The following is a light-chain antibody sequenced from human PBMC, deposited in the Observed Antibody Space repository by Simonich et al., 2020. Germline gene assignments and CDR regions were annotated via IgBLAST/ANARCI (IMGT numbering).Light chain of an antibody. Sequence: NFMLTQPHSVSESPGKTVTISCTRSSGSIASNYVPWYQQRPGSSPTTLIYEDNQRPSGVPDRFSGSIDSSSNSASLTISGLKTEDEADYYCQSYDSSNRVFGGGTKLTVL. CDR2: EDN. CDR1: SGSIASNY. J-gene: IGLJ2*01. CDR3: QSYDSSNRV. V-gene: IGLV6-57*01.